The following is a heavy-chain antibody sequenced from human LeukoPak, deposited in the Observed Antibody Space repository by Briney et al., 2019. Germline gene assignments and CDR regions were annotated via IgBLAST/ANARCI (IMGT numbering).Heavy chain of an antibody. V-gene: IGHV1-2*02. CDR3: AREVVVVPAVAYYYYYMDV. CDR1: GYTFTGYY. J-gene: IGHJ6*03. Sequence: ASVKVSCTASGYTFTGYYMHWVRQAPGQGLEWMGWINPNSGGTNYAQKFQGRVTMTRDTSISTAYMELSRLRSDDTAVYYCAREVVVVPAVAYYYYYMDVWGKGTTVTVSS. D-gene: IGHD2-2*01. CDR2: INPNSGGT.